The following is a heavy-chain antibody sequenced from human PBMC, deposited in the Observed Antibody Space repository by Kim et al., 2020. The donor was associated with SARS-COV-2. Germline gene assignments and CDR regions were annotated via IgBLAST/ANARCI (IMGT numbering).Heavy chain of an antibody. CDR3: ARGENHSSSPLGDYYYGMDV. V-gene: IGHV6-1*01. Sequence: SQTLSLTCAISGDSVSSNSAAWNWIRQSPSRGLEWLGRTYYRSKWYNDYAVSVKSRITINPDTSKNQFSLQLNSVTPEDTAVYYCARGENHSSSPLGDYYYGMDVWGIRTTVTVSS. J-gene: IGHJ6*04. CDR1: GDSVSSNSAA. CDR2: TYYRSKWYN. D-gene: IGHD6-6*01.